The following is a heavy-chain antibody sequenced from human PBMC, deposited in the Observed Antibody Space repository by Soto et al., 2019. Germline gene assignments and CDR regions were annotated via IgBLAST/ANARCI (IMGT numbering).Heavy chain of an antibody. D-gene: IGHD2-15*01. V-gene: IGHV3-30-3*01. Sequence: GGSLRLSCAASGFTFSYYSMHWVRQAPGKGLERVAVVSYDGNIEYYADSVKGRFSISRDNSKNTLNLQMDNLRVEDTAVYFCSRRYCSDSTCYYYNGMDVWGQGTTVTVSS. CDR1: GFTFSYYS. CDR2: VSYDGNIE. J-gene: IGHJ6*02. CDR3: SRRYCSDSTCYYYNGMDV.